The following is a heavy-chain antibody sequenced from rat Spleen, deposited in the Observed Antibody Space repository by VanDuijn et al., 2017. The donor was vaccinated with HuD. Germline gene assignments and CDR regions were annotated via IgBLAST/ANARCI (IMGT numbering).Heavy chain of an antibody. CDR1: GFTFSDYD. D-gene: IGHD1-9*01. J-gene: IGHJ2*01. CDR3: TRREAYYGYNDY. V-gene: IGHV5-22*01. CDR2: ISYEGRHT. Sequence: EVQLVESGGGLVQPGRSMKFSCAASGFTFSDYDMHWVRQAPKKGLEWVASISYEGRHTYYGDSVKGRFTISRANSENTVYLQMNSLRSEDTATYYCTRREAYYGYNDYWGQGVMVTVSS.